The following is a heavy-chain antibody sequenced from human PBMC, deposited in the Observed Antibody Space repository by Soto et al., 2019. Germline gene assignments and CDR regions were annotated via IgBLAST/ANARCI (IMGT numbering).Heavy chain of an antibody. CDR2: FYYTGST. V-gene: IGHV4-39*01. CDR1: GGSISSGNFY. CDR3: ARPIEGGSSGYHH. J-gene: IGHJ5*02. D-gene: IGHD3-22*01. Sequence: SETLSLTCTVSGGSISSGNFYWAWIRQPPGKGLEWIGSFYYTGSTYYTPSLKSRATIFVGTSKNQIFLKLSSVTAADTAVYYCARPIEGGSSGYHHWGQGTLVTVSS.